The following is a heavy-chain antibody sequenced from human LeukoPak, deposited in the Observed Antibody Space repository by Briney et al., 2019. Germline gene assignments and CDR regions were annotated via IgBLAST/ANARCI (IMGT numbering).Heavy chain of an antibody. CDR2: IIPIFGTA. D-gene: IGHD6-13*01. Sequence: SVKVSCKASGYTFTSYGISWVRQAPGQGLEWMGGIIPIFGTANYAQKFQGRVTITADKSTSTAYMELSSLRSEDTAVYYCARTRSSSSSWYGQFDYWGQGTLVTVSS. CDR3: ARTRSSSSSWYGQFDY. CDR1: GYTFTSYG. V-gene: IGHV1-69*06. J-gene: IGHJ4*02.